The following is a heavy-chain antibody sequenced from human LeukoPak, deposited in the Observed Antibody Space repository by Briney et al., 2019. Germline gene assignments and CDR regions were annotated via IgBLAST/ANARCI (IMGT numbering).Heavy chain of an antibody. CDR2: INHSGST. V-gene: IGHV4-4*02. J-gene: IGHJ4*02. CDR1: GGSISSSNW. D-gene: IGHD4-17*01. CDR3: AVYGLRRLVDY. Sequence: SETLSLTCAVSGGSISSSNWWSWVRQPPGKGLEWIGEINHSGSTNYNPSLKSRVTISVDTSKNQFSLKLSSVTAADTAVYYCAVYGLRRLVDYWGQGTLITVSS.